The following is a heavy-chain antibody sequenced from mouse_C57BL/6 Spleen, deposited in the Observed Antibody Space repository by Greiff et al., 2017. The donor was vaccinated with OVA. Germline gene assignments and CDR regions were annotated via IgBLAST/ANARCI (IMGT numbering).Heavy chain of an antibody. CDR1: GYTFTSYW. J-gene: IGHJ2*01. V-gene: IGHV1-50*01. CDR3: ARRGTVVATDYFDD. D-gene: IGHD1-1*01. Sequence: QVQLQQPGAELVKPGASVKLSCKASGYTFTSYWMQWVKQRPGQGLEWIGEIDPSDSYTNYNQKFKGKATLTVDTSSSTAYMQLSSLTSEDAAVYYCARRGTVVATDYFDDWGQGTTLTVSS. CDR2: IDPSDSYT.